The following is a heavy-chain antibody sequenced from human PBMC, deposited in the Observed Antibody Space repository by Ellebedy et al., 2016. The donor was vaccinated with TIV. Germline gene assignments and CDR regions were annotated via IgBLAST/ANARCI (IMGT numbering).Heavy chain of an antibody. Sequence: PSETLSLTCTVSGASIRGYYWTWIRQSPGKGLEWIGNVDYSGSTKYNPFLKSRVTISVDRSKNQFSLKLTSATAADTAVYFCTRDGVDGMDVWGQGTTVAVSS. V-gene: IGHV4-59*01. CDR2: VDYSGST. J-gene: IGHJ6*02. D-gene: IGHD2-15*01. CDR1: GASIRGYY. CDR3: TRDGVDGMDV.